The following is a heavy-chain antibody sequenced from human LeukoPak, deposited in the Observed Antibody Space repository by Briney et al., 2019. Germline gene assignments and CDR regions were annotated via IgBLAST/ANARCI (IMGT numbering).Heavy chain of an antibody. CDR1: GGSISSHY. Sequence: SETLSLTCTVSGGSISSHYWSWIRQPPGKGLEWIGYIYYSGSTNYNPSLKSRVTISVHTSKNQFSLKLSSVTAADTAVYYCARDRDYYDSSTRWFDPWGQGTLVTVSS. CDR2: IYYSGST. CDR3: ARDRDYYDSSTRWFDP. V-gene: IGHV4-59*11. J-gene: IGHJ5*02. D-gene: IGHD3-22*01.